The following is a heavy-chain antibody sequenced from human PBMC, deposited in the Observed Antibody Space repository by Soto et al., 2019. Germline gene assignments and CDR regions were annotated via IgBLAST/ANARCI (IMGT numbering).Heavy chain of an antibody. CDR1: GFSLSTSGVG. CDR3: AQNYDSSGYYPYFDY. Sequence: VSGPTLVNPTQTLTLTCTFSGFSLSTSGVGVGWIRQPPGKALEWLALIYWNDDKRYSPSLKSRLTITKDTSKNQVVLTMTNMDPVDTATYYCAQNYDSSGYYPYFDYWGQGTLVTVSS. CDR2: IYWNDDK. D-gene: IGHD3-22*01. J-gene: IGHJ4*02. V-gene: IGHV2-5*01.